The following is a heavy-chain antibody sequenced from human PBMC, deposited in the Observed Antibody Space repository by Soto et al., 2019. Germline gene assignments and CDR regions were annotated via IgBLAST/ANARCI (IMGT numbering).Heavy chain of an antibody. V-gene: IGHV3-53*01. J-gene: IGHJ4*02. CDR2: IYPGYST. CDR1: GFTVDNNY. D-gene: IGHD6-13*01. Sequence: GGSLRLSCAASGFTVDNNYMSWVRQAPGKGLEWVSIIYPGYSTYYTDSVKGRFTISRDNSKNTLYLQMNSLRAEDTAVYYCARAGTSSSWNHFNNWGQGTRVTVSS. CDR3: ARAGTSSSWNHFNN.